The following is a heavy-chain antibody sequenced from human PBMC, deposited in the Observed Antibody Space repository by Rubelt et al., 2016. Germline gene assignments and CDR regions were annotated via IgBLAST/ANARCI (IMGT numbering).Heavy chain of an antibody. CDR3: AREVPRITIFGVVTSNWFDP. V-gene: IGHV4-59*01. J-gene: IGHJ5*02. Sequence: QVQLQESGPGLVKPSETLSLTCTVSGGSISSYYWSWIRQPPGKGLEWIGYIYYSGSTNYNPSLKSRVTISVDTAKNQFSLKLRVVTAADTAVYYCAREVPRITIFGVVTSNWFDPWGQGTLVTVSS. CDR1: GGSISSYY. CDR2: IYYSGST. D-gene: IGHD3-3*01.